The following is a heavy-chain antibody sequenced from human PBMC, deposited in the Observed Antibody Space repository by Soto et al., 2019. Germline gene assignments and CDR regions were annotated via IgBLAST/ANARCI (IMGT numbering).Heavy chain of an antibody. CDR1: GGSISSGGYY. J-gene: IGHJ3*02. V-gene: IGHV4-31*03. CDR2: IYYSGST. CDR3: ARYQTTVTTMGAFDT. D-gene: IGHD4-17*01. Sequence: SETLSLTCTVSGGSISSGGYYWSWIRQHPGKGLEWIGYIYYSGSTYYNPSLKSRVTISVDTSKNQFSLKLSSVTAADTAVYYCARYQTTVTTMGAFDTWGQGTMVTVSS.